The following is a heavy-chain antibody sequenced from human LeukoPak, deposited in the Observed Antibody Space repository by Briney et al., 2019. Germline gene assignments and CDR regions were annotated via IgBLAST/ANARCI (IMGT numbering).Heavy chain of an antibody. J-gene: IGHJ4*02. CDR3: ARDGITAAGQSDY. D-gene: IGHD6-13*01. CDR2: INPNSGGT. V-gene: IGHV1-2*02. Sequence: GASVKVSCKASGYTFTGYYMHWVRQAPGQGLEWMGWINPNSGGTNYAQKFQGRVTMTRDTSISTAYMELSRLRSVDTAVYYCARDGITAAGQSDYWGQGTLVTVSS. CDR1: GYTFTGYY.